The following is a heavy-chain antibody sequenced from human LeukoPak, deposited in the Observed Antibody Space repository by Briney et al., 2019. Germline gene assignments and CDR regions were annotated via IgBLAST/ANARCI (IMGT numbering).Heavy chain of an antibody. CDR1: GYAFTGYY. CDR2: INPNSGGT. Sequence: ASVKVSCKASGYAFTGYYMHWVRQAPGQGLEWMGWINPNSGGTNYAQKFQGRVTMTRDTSISTAYMELSRLRSDDTAVYYCARDLCGDYDILTGPRGDYWGQGTLVTVSS. CDR3: ARDLCGDYDILTGPRGDY. V-gene: IGHV1-2*02. J-gene: IGHJ4*02. D-gene: IGHD3-9*01.